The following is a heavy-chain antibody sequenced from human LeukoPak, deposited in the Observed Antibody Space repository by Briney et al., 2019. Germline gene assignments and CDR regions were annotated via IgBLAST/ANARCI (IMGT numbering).Heavy chain of an antibody. CDR2: IYYSGST. CDR3: ARGMDGYKFDY. CDR1: GGSISSYY. V-gene: IGHV4-59*01. D-gene: IGHD5-24*01. Sequence: PSETLSLTCTVSGGSISSYYWSWLRQPPGKGLEWIGYIYYSGSTNYNPSLKSRVTISVDTSKNQFSLKLSSVTAADTAVYYCARGMDGYKFDYWGQGTLVTVSS. J-gene: IGHJ4*02.